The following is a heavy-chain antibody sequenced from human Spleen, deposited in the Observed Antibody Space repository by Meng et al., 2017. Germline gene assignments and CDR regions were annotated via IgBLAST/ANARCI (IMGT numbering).Heavy chain of an antibody. Sequence: QITLKESGPTLVKPTQTFTLTCTFSGFSLSTSGVGVGWIRQPPGEALEWLALIYWDDDKRYSPSLRNRLTITKDTSQNQVVLTMTNMDSVDTATYYCAYRRGSLWEDWFDPWGQGTLVTVSS. J-gene: IGHJ5*02. V-gene: IGHV2-5*02. D-gene: IGHD1-26*01. CDR3: AYRRGSLWEDWFDP. CDR2: IYWDDDK. CDR1: GFSLSTSGVG.